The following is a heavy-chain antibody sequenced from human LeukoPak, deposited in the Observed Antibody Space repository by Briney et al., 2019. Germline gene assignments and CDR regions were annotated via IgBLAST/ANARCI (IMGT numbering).Heavy chain of an antibody. V-gene: IGHV4-34*01. CDR2: INHSGST. J-gene: IGHJ5*02. D-gene: IGHD6-13*01. Sequence: SETLSLTCAVYGGSFSGYYWSWIRQPPGKGLEWIGEINHSGSTNYNPSLKSRVTISVDTSKNQFSLKLSSVTAADTAVYYCARGQMSGKVGAPAARRAAAGGGWFDPWGQGTLVTVSS. CDR3: ARGQMSGKVGAPAARRAAAGGGWFDP. CDR1: GGSFSGYY.